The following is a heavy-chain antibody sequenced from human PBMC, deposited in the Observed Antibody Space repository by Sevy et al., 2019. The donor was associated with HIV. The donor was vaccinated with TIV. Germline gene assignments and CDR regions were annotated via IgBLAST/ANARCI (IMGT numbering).Heavy chain of an antibody. Sequence: GGSLRLSCAASGFTFDSYDMHWVRQVAGKGLEWVSRISGSGYATYYADSVKGRFIISRDTSRNTLYLQMNSLRVEDSAVYFCAKDRVTVFGVVVTFDSWGQGTLVTVSS. CDR1: GFTFDSYD. D-gene: IGHD3-3*01. J-gene: IGHJ4*02. V-gene: IGHV3-23*01. CDR2: ISGSGYAT. CDR3: AKDRVTVFGVVVTFDS.